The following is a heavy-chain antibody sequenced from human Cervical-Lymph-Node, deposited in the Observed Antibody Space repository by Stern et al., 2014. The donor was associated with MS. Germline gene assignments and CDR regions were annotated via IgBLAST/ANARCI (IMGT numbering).Heavy chain of an antibody. CDR3: ARKIRGIAVADY. Sequence: QVQLVESGSELKTPGASVKVSCKASGYIFTDYGVIWLRQAPGQGLEWMGWIKPDTENPKYAQGFTGRFVFSLDTSVRTALLQINTLKAEDTAVYYCARKIRGIAVADYWGPGTLVTVSS. CDR1: GYIFTDYG. J-gene: IGHJ4*02. CDR2: IKPDTENP. D-gene: IGHD6-19*01. V-gene: IGHV7-4-1*02.